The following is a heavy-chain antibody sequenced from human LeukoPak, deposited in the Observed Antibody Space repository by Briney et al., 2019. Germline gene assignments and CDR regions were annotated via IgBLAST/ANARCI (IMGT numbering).Heavy chain of an antibody. CDR3: AREPDYDDVDFDY. J-gene: IGHJ4*02. D-gene: IGHD4-17*01. Sequence: ASVKVSCKASGYTFTGYYMHWVRQAPGQGLEWMGWINPNSGGTNYAQKLQGRVTMTSDTSISTAYMELSRLRSDDTAVYFCAREPDYDDVDFDYWGQGTLVTVSS. CDR1: GYTFTGYY. CDR2: INPNSGGT. V-gene: IGHV1-2*02.